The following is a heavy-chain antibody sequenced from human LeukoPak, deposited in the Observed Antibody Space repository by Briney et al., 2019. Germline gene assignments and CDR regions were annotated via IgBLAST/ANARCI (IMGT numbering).Heavy chain of an antibody. CDR1: GYTFTGYY. Sequence: GASVTVSCKASGYTFTGYYMHWVRQAPGQGLEWMGWINPNSGGTNYAQKFQGRVTMTRDTSISTAYMELSRLRSDDTAVYYCARGGSIAARSPKYWGQGTLVTVSS. J-gene: IGHJ4*02. CDR2: INPNSGGT. D-gene: IGHD6-6*01. V-gene: IGHV1-2*02. CDR3: ARGGSIAARSPKY.